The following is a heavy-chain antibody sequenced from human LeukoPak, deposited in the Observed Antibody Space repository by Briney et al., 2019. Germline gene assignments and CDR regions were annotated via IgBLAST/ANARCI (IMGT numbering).Heavy chain of an antibody. V-gene: IGHV3-30*18. CDR2: ISYDGSNK. D-gene: IGHD5-18*01. CDR3: AKDRRIQLWLGFDY. J-gene: IGHJ4*02. CDR1: GFTFSSYG. Sequence: GRSLRLSCAASGFTFSSYGMHWVRQAPGKGLEWVAVISYDGSNKYYADSVKGRFTISRDNSKNTLYLQMNSLSAEDTAVYCAKDRRIQLWLGFDYWGQGTLVTVSS.